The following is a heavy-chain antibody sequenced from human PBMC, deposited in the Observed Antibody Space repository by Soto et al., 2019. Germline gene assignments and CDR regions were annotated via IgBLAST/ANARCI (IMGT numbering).Heavy chain of an antibody. CDR3: AKDAPDSSGWYYFDY. J-gene: IGHJ4*02. D-gene: IGHD6-19*01. V-gene: IGHV3-23*01. Sequence: EVQLLESGGGLVQPGGSLRLSCAASGFTFSSYAMGWVRQAPGKGLEWVSLINVNIGSTHYADSVKGRFTISRDNSKNTLYLQMNSLRAEDTAVYYCAKDAPDSSGWYYFDYWGQGTLVTVSS. CDR2: INVNIGST. CDR1: GFTFSSYA.